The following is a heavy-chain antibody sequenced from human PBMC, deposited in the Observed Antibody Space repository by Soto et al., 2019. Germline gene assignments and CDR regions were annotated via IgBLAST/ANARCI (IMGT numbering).Heavy chain of an antibody. Sequence: SVKVSCKASGYTFTSYGISWVRQAPGQGLEWMGWISAYNGNTNYAQKLQGRVTMTTDTSTSTAYMELRSLRTDDTAVYYCAGGAAIAVPPNCSAPWGKGPLFTFSS. J-gene: IGHJ5*02. D-gene: IGHD6-19*01. CDR2: ISAYNGNT. CDR3: AGGAAIAVPPNCSAP. CDR1: GYTFTSYG. V-gene: IGHV1-18*01.